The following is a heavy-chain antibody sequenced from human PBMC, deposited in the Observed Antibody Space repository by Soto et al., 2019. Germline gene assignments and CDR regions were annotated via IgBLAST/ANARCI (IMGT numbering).Heavy chain of an antibody. CDR3: ARPSYIAVPGTLRNWFDP. D-gene: IGHD6-19*01. CDR2: ISSSSSTI. V-gene: IGHV3-48*01. CDR1: GFTFSSYS. J-gene: IGHJ5*02. Sequence: GGSLRLSCAASGFTFSSYSMNWVRQAPGKGLEWVSYISSSSSTIYYADSVKGRFTISRDNAKNSLYLQMNSLRAEDTAVYYCARPSYIAVPGTLRNWFDPWGQGTLVTVSS.